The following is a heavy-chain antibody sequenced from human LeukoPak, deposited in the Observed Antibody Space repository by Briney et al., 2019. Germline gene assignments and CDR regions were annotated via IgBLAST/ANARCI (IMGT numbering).Heavy chain of an antibody. Sequence: SETLSLTCNVSGSSIKKDNFFWNWIRQPRGEGLEWIGYIFSSGSTYYNPSLKSRVTFSVDTSNNHFSLNQRSVTAADTAVYYCARSTYYYDRSAFFFPDYFDYWGQGIQVTVSS. CDR3: ARSTYYYDRSAFFFPDYFDY. CDR2: IFSSGST. CDR1: GSSIKKDNFF. V-gene: IGHV4-30-4*01. D-gene: IGHD3-22*01. J-gene: IGHJ4*02.